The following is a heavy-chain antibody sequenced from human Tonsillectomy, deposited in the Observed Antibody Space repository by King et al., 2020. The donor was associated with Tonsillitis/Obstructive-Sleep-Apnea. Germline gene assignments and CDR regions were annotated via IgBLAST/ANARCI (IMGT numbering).Heavy chain of an antibody. CDR2: ISGSGGST. J-gene: IGHJ4*02. D-gene: IGHD6-19*01. CDR3: AKGGRRGWYVGHNFDS. Sequence: QLVQSGGGLVQPGGSLRLSCAASGFTFSSYAMSWVRQAPGKGLEWVSAISGSGGSTYYADSVKGRFTISRDNSKNTLYLQMNSLRAEDTAVNYCAKGGRRGWYVGHNFDSRGPGTLVTASS. V-gene: IGHV3-23*04. CDR1: GFTFSSYA.